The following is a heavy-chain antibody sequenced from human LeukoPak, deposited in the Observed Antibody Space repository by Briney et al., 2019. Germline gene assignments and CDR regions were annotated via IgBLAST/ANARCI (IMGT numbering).Heavy chain of an antibody. D-gene: IGHD4-17*01. Sequence: NPSETLSLTCTVSGDSMSGDSYFWRWIRQPAGKGLEWIGRVYSSGRPYYNPSLESRVTISLDTSQSHFSLRLTSVTAADTAVYYRATARADYGDYNSYYYMDVWGKGTTVTVSS. V-gene: IGHV4-61*02. CDR3: ATARADYGDYNSYYYMDV. CDR2: VYSSGRP. J-gene: IGHJ6*03. CDR1: GDSMSGDSYF.